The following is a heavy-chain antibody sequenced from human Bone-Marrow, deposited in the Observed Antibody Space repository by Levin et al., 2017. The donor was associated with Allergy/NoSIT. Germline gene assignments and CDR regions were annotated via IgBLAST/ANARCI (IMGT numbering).Heavy chain of an antibody. D-gene: IGHD6-19*01. J-gene: IGHJ3*02. CDR3: ARDGIVVATIDGFDS. V-gene: IGHV1-69*01. CDR2: IIPIFSTV. CDR1: GGTSSSYD. Sequence: KISCKASGGTSSSYDINWVRQAPGQGLEWMGGIIPIFSTVNYAPKFRGRLTITADEATRTAYMELSSLTSEDTAVYYCARDGIVVATIDGFDSWGQGTMVTVSS.